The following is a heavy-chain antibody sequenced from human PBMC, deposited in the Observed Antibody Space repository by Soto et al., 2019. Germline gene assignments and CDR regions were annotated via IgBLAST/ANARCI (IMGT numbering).Heavy chain of an antibody. V-gene: IGHV6-1*01. CDR1: GESVSSDSAA. Sequence: TLSLTCAISGESVSSDSAAWNWIRQSPSRGLEWLGRTYYRFKWSNDYAVSVKSRITIILDTSKNQFSLQFNSVTPEDTAVYYCARGWPRFDPWGQGTLVTVSS. CDR3: ARGWPRFDP. J-gene: IGHJ5*02. CDR2: TYYRFKWSN.